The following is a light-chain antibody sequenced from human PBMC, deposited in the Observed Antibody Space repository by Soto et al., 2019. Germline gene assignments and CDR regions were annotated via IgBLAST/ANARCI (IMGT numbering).Light chain of an antibody. CDR2: EVS. J-gene: IGLJ1*01. Sequence: QSVLTQPASVSGSPGQSITISCIGTSSDVGNYNYVSWYQQHPGKAPKVVIYEVSNRPSGVSNRFSGSRSGNTASLTISGLQAEDEADYYCSSYTDSSNYVFGTGTKVTVL. V-gene: IGLV2-14*01. CDR1: SSDVGNYNY. CDR3: SSYTDSSNYV.